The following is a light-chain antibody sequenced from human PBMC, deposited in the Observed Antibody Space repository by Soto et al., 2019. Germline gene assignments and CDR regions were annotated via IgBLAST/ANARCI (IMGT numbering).Light chain of an antibody. CDR2: NVS. CDR1: SSDVGGYNY. V-gene: IGLV2-14*01. Sequence: QSVLTQPASVSGSPGQSSTISCTGTSSDVGGYNYVSWYQQHPGKAPKLMIHNVSNRPSGVSNRFSGSKSGNTASLTISGLQAEDEADYYCSSYTSSSTLVFGGGTKVTVL. CDR3: SSYTSSSTLV. J-gene: IGLJ2*01.